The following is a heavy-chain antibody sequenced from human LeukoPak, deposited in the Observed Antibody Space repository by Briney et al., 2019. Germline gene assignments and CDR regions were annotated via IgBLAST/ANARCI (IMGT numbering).Heavy chain of an antibody. V-gene: IGHV1-2*02. D-gene: IGHD3-22*01. CDR3: ARDHGPDDSSGY. Sequence: ASVKVSCKASGYTFTGYYMHWVRQAPGQGLEWMGWINPNSGGTNYVQKFQGRVTMTRDTSISTAYMELSRLRSDDTAVYYCARDHGPDDSSGYWGQGTLVTVSS. CDR1: GYTFTGYY. CDR2: INPNSGGT. J-gene: IGHJ4*02.